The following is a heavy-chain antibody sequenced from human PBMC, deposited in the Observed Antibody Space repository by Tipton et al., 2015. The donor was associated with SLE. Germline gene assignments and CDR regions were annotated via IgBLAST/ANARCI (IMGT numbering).Heavy chain of an antibody. Sequence: TLSLTCAVSGGSISIGGYSWSWLRQHPGKGLEWIGSIYDAGTYYSPSLKSRVTISLDPPKNQFSLKVTSVTAADTAVYFRARDRLITGTTGWFDPWGQGTLVTVSS. D-gene: IGHD1-14*01. V-gene: IGHV4-39*07. CDR3: ARDRLITGTTGWFDP. CDR2: IYDAGT. CDR1: GGSISIGGYS. J-gene: IGHJ5*02.